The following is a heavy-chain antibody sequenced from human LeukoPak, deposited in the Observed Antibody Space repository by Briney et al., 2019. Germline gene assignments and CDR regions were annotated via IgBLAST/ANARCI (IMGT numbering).Heavy chain of an antibody. CDR1: GFTFSTYW. Sequence: PGGSLRLSCAASGFTFSTYWMSWVRQGPGKGLEWVANIKQDGSEKYYVDSVKGRFTISRDNAKNSLYLQMNTLRPEDTAVYYCARGTDKTTVTIRDWYFDLWGRGTLVTVSS. D-gene: IGHD4-11*01. V-gene: IGHV3-7*03. CDR3: ARGTDKTTVTIRDWYFDL. J-gene: IGHJ2*01. CDR2: IKQDGSEK.